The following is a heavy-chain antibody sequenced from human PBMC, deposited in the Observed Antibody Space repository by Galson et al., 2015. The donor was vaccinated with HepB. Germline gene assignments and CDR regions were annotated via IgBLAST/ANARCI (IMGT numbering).Heavy chain of an antibody. D-gene: IGHD2-8*01. Sequence: LRLSCAASGFTFSSYAMHWVRQAPGKGLEYVSAISSNGGSTYYADSVKGRFTISRDNSKNTLYLQMSSLRAEDTAVYYCVKDQSPFIVLMVYVPRGGFQHWGQGTLVTVSS. J-gene: IGHJ1*01. CDR1: GFTFSSYA. CDR2: ISSNGGST. V-gene: IGHV3-64D*06. CDR3: VKDQSPFIVLMVYVPRGGFQH.